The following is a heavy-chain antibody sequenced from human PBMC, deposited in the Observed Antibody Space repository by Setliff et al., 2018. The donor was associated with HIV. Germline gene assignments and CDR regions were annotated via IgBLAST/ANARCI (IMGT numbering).Heavy chain of an antibody. CDR1: GFTVNSGAM. J-gene: IGHJ5*02. CDR3: ASRIYYYDESRVLREEGFVP. V-gene: IGHV4-30-2*03. CDR2: IYYSGST. D-gene: IGHD3-22*01. Sequence: SQTLSLSCAGSGFTVNSGAMNWVRQPPGKGLEWIGSIYYSGSTYYNPSLKSRVTISVDTSKNQFSLKLTSVTAADTAMYYCASRIYYYDESRVLREEGFVPWGQGTLVTVAS.